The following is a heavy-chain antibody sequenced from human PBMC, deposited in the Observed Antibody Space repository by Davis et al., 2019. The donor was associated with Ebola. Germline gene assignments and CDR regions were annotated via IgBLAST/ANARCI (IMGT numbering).Heavy chain of an antibody. V-gene: IGHV3-23*01. D-gene: IGHD5-12*01. CDR2: ISGSGGST. Sequence: GESLKISCAASGFTFSSYAMSWVRQAPGKGLEWVSAISGSGGSTYYADSVKGRFTISRDNSKNTLYLQMNSLRAEDTAVYYCAKCVATTHFDYWGQGTLVTVSS. CDR1: GFTFSSYA. CDR3: AKCVATTHFDY. J-gene: IGHJ4*02.